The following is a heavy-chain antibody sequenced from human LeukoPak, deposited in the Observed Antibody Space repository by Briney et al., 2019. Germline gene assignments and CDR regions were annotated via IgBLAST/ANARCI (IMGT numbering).Heavy chain of an antibody. V-gene: IGHV3-33*01. CDR1: GFTFSSYG. CDR2: IWYDGSNK. CDR3: AREYDYYGSGRHHSDYYGMDV. J-gene: IGHJ6*02. D-gene: IGHD3-10*01. Sequence: GGSLRLSCAASGFTFSSYGMHWVRQAPGKGLEWVAVIWYDGSNKYYAASVKGRFTITRDNSKNTLYLQMKMRRAADTAVYYYAREYDYYGSGRHHSDYYGMDVWGQGTTVTVSS.